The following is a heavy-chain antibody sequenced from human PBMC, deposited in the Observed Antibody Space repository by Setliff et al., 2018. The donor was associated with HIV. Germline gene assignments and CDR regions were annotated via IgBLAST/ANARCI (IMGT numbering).Heavy chain of an antibody. Sequence: ASVKVSCKASGGTFSSYAISWVRQAPGQGLEWMGGIIPIFGTANYAQKFQGRVTITTDESTSTAYMELRSLRSDDTALYYCARKPTGSPSDYWGQGTLVTVSS. V-gene: IGHV1-69*05. CDR1: GGTFSSYA. J-gene: IGHJ4*02. D-gene: IGHD2-2*01. CDR3: ARKPTGSPSDY. CDR2: IIPIFGTA.